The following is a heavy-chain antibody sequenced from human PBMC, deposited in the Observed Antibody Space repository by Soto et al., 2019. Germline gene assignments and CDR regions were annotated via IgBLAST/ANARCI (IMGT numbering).Heavy chain of an antibody. D-gene: IGHD3-10*01. CDR2: IYHSGST. J-gene: IGHJ5*02. Sequence: QVQLQESGPGLVKPSETLSLTCTASDVSISSYYWSWIRQPPGKGLERIGYIYHSGSTKYNPPLKSRVSMSMNTSKNQFSRKLTPVTAADTAVYYCARDVGYYGSGSYSRFDPWGQGTLVTVSS. CDR1: DVSISSYY. V-gene: IGHV4-59*01. CDR3: ARDVGYYGSGSYSRFDP.